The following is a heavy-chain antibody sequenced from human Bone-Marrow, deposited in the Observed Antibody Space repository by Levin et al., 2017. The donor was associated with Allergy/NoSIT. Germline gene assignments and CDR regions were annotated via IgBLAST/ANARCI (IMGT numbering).Heavy chain of an antibody. V-gene: IGHV4-59*01. J-gene: IGHJ2*01. CDR1: GGSIKHYY. D-gene: IGHD3-9*01. Sequence: SETLSLTCTVSGGSIKHYYWSWIRQPPGKELEWIGYIYYNGNTNYNPSLKSRVTISLDTSKNQFSLKLRSVTAADTAVYYCARDNEGFLTGDDWYVDLWGRGTLVTVSS. CDR3: ARDNEGFLTGDDWYVDL. CDR2: IYYNGNT.